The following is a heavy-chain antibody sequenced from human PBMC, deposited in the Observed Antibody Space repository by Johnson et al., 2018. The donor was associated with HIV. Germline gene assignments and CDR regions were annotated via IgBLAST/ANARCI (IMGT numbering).Heavy chain of an antibody. CDR1: GFTFSNCA. Sequence: MLLVESGGGLVQPGGSLRLSCAASGFTFSNCAMSWVRQAPGKGLEWVSVISGSGNNRYYADSVKGRFTISRDNSKNTLYLQMKSLRAEDTSVYYCANDYEDYDAFYIWGQGTLVTVSS. J-gene: IGHJ3*02. D-gene: IGHD4-17*01. CDR3: ANDYEDYDAFYI. V-gene: IGHV3-23*04. CDR2: ISGSGNNR.